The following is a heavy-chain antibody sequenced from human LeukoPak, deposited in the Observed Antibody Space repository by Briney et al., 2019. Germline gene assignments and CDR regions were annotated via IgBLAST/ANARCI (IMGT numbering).Heavy chain of an antibody. CDR1: GYTFTSYD. CDR3: ARIFLGDYGDYTRAAFDI. V-gene: IGHV1-8*03. J-gene: IGHJ3*02. CDR2: MNPNSGNT. D-gene: IGHD4-17*01. Sequence: ASVKVSCKASGYTFTSYDINWVRQATGQGLEWMGWMNPNSGNTGYAQKFQGRVTITRDTSANTAYMELSSLRSEDMAVYYCARIFLGDYGDYTRAAFDIWGQGTMVTVSS.